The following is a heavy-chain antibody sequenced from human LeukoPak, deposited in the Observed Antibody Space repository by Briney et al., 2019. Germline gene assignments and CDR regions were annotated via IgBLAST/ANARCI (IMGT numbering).Heavy chain of an antibody. D-gene: IGHD3-3*01. CDR1: GFTFSYFS. CDR3: ARDSFSSGVDNPDI. J-gene: IGHJ6*02. CDR2: ISSSSTYI. Sequence: GGSLRLSCAVSGFTFSYFSMSWVRQAPGKGLEWVSSISSSSTYIYYADSVKGRFTVSRDNAKNSLYLQMNSLRAEDTAVYYCARDSFSSGVDNPDIWGQGTTVTVSS. V-gene: IGHV3-21*01.